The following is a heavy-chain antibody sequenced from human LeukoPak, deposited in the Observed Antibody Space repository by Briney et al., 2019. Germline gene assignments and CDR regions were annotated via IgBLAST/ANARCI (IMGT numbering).Heavy chain of an antibody. CDR1: GYTFTGYY. J-gene: IGHJ3*02. D-gene: IGHD3-22*01. V-gene: IGHV1-2*02. CDR2: INPNSGGT. CDR3: ARDLRLRIYDSSVGDAFDI. Sequence: ASVKVSCKASGYTFTGYYIHWVRQAPGQGLEWMGWINPNSGGTNYAQKFEGRVTMTTDTSTSTAYMELRSLRSDDTAVYYCARDLRLRIYDSSVGDAFDIWGQGTMVTVSS.